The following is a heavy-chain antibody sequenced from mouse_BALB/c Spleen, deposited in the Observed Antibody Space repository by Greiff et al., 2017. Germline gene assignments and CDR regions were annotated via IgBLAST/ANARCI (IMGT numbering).Heavy chain of an antibody. CDR1: GFTFSSYA. J-gene: IGHJ2*01. V-gene: IGHV5-6-5*01. D-gene: IGHD2-14*01. CDR3: ARDRYFDY. Sequence: EVKLMESGGGLVKPGGSLKLSCAASGFTFSSYAMSWVRQTPEKRLEWVASISSGGSTYYPDSVKGRFTISRDNARNILYLQMSSLRSEDTAMYYCARDRYFDYWGQGTTLTVSS. CDR2: ISSGGST.